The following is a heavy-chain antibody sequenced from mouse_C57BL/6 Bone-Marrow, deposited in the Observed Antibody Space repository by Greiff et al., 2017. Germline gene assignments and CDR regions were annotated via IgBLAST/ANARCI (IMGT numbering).Heavy chain of an antibody. J-gene: IGHJ4*01. V-gene: IGHV1-55*01. Sequence: QVQLQQPRAELVKPGASVKMSCKASGYTFTSYWITWVKQRPGQGLEWIGDIYPGSGSTNYNEKFKSKATLTVDTSSSTAYMQLSSLTSEDSAVYYCARGLLRYAMDYWGQGTSVTVSS. CDR1: GYTFTSYW. D-gene: IGHD2-3*01. CDR3: ARGLLRYAMDY. CDR2: IYPGSGST.